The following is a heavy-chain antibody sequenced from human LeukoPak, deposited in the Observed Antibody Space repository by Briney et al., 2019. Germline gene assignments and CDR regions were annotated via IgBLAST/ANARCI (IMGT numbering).Heavy chain of an antibody. CDR2: IYSGGST. J-gene: IGHJ2*01. CDR3: AKVPDYDFWSGPGADFDL. CDR1: GFTVSSNY. Sequence: PGGSLRLSCAASGFTVSSNYMSWVRQAPGKGLEWVSVIYSGGSTYYADSVKGRFTISRDNSKNTLYLQMNSLRAEDTAVYYCAKVPDYDFWSGPGADFDLWGRGTLVTVSS. V-gene: IGHV3-53*01. D-gene: IGHD3-3*01.